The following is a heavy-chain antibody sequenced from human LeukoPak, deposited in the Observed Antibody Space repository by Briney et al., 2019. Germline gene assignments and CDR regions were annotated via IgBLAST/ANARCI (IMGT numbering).Heavy chain of an antibody. Sequence: SGGSLRLSCAASGFTLSSYVMTWVRQAPGKGLEWVSTIDTAGAAYYAASVKGRFTISRDNSKNTLYLQMNSLRVEDTAVYYCAKGGKWDVTPFDYWGQGTLVTVSS. V-gene: IGHV3-23*01. J-gene: IGHJ4*02. D-gene: IGHD1-26*01. CDR2: IDTAGAA. CDR3: AKGGKWDVTPFDY. CDR1: GFTLSSYV.